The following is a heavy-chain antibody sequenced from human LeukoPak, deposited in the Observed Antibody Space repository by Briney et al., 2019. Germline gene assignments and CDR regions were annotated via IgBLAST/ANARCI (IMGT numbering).Heavy chain of an antibody. CDR2: ISSSSSYI. D-gene: IGHD3-3*01. V-gene: IGHV3-21*01. CDR3: ASHPPPSAYDFWSGYYSEGYYYYYYYMDV. J-gene: IGHJ6*03. CDR1: GFTFSSYS. Sequence: GGSLRLSCAASGFTFSSYSMNWVRQAPGKGLEWVSSISSSSSYIYYADSVKGRFTISRDKAKNSLYLQMNSLRAEDTAVYYCASHPPPSAYDFWSGYYSEGYYYYYYYMDVWGKGTTVTVSS.